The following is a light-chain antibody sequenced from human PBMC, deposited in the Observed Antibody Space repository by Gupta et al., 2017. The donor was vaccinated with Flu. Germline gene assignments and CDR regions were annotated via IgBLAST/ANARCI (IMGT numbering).Light chain of an antibody. Sequence: GTVTITCGYSAGAVTSGYYPNWLQQKPAHAPRALNYSTYNKHSWTPALFSGSVLAAKAALTLSAVQAEDEDKDFCLLYFSGAWVFGGGTKLTVL. CDR1: AGAVTSGYY. V-gene: IGLV7-43*01. CDR2: STY. CDR3: LLYFSGAWV. J-gene: IGLJ3*02.